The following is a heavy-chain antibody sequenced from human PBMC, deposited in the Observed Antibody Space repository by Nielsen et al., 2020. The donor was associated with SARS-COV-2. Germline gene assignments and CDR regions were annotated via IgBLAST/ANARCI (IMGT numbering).Heavy chain of an antibody. J-gene: IGHJ4*02. CDR1: GFTFKNSA. CDR3: AKRPFDY. CDR2: ISYDGSNK. Sequence: GESLKISCAASGFTFKNSAMSWVRQAPGKGLEWVAVISYDGSNKYYADSVKGRFTISRDNSKNTLYLQMNSLRAEDTAVYYCAKRPFDYWGQGTLVTVSS. V-gene: IGHV3-30*18.